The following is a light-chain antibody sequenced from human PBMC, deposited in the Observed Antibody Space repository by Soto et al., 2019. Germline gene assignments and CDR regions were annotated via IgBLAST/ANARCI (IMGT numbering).Light chain of an antibody. CDR1: QGIRND. Sequence: AIQMTQSPSSLSASVGDRVTITCRASQGIRNDLGWYQQKPAKAPKLLIYAASTLHGGVPSRFSGSGSGTDFALTITSLQAEDFATYYCQQLRSYPSTFGGGTKVEI. CDR2: AAS. V-gene: IGKV1-6*01. J-gene: IGKJ4*01. CDR3: QQLRSYPST.